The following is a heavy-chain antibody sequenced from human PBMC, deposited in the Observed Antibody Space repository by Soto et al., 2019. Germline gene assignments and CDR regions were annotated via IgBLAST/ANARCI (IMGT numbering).Heavy chain of an antibody. J-gene: IGHJ6*02. Sequence: ASVKVSCKASGYTFTSYGISWARQAPGQGLEWMGWISAYNGNTNYAQKLQGRVTMTTDTSTSTAYMELRSLRSDDTAVYYCAREEYSGSYPLTAGVIGYYYYGMDVWGQGTTVTVSS. D-gene: IGHD1-26*01. V-gene: IGHV1-18*01. CDR1: GYTFTSYG. CDR2: ISAYNGNT. CDR3: AREEYSGSYPLTAGVIGYYYYGMDV.